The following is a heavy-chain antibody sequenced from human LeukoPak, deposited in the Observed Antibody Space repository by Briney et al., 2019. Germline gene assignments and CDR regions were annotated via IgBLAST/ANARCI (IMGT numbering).Heavy chain of an antibody. CDR3: ARDHSSSGQLFDY. J-gene: IGHJ4*02. CDR1: GYTFTTYG. CDR2: ISAYNGNT. D-gene: IGHD6-13*01. Sequence: ASVTVSCKASGYTFTTYGFSWVRQAPGQGLEWMGWISAYNGNTNYPQKLQGRVTMTTDTSTNTAYMELRSLTSDDTAVYYCARDHSSSGQLFDYWGQGTLVTVSS. V-gene: IGHV1-18*01.